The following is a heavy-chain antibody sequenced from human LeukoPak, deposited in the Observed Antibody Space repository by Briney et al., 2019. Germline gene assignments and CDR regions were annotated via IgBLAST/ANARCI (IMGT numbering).Heavy chain of an antibody. J-gene: IGHJ6*03. V-gene: IGHV4-61*02. CDR1: GGSISSGSYY. CDR3: ASGSSAAGSYYYYYMDV. D-gene: IGHD3-10*01. Sequence: SQTLSLTCTVSGGSISSGSYYWSWIRQPAGKGLEWIGRICTSGSTNYNPSLKSRVTMSVDTSKNQFSLKLSSVTAADTAVYYCASGSSAAGSYYYYYMDVWGKGTTVTVSS. CDR2: ICTSGST.